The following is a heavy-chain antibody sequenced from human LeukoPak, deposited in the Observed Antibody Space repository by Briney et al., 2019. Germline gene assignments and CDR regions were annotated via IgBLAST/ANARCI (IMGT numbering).Heavy chain of an antibody. Sequence: GGPLRLSCAASGFTVSQRWTTWVRQAPGKGLEWVAHINADGTEKDCVDSVTGRFTISKDNTKNSVYLQLNRLRAEDTALYYCARGHYGLDIWGQGTMVTVSS. CDR1: GFTVSQRW. CDR3: ARGHYGLDI. CDR2: INADGTEK. J-gene: IGHJ3*02. D-gene: IGHD4-17*01. V-gene: IGHV3-7*01.